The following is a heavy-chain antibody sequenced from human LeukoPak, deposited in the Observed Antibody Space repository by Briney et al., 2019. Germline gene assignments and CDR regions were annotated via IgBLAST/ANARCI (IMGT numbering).Heavy chain of an antibody. CDR2: IYYSKNT. J-gene: IGHJ4*02. D-gene: IGHD5-18*01. CDR1: GGSISSSSAY. CDR3: VSPRGFSYGYFDH. V-gene: IGHV4-39*01. Sequence: SETLSLTCTVSGGSISSSSAYWGWIRQPPGKGLEWIGSIYYSKNTYYNPSLKSRVTISADTSKNQFSLTLGSVSATDTAVYYCVSPRGFSYGYFDHWGQGILVTVSS.